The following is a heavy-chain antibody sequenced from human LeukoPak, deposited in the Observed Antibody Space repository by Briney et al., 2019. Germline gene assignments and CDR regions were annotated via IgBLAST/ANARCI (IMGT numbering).Heavy chain of an antibody. J-gene: IGHJ5*02. D-gene: IGHD2-15*01. Sequence: ASVKVSCKASGGTFSSYAISWVRQAPGQGLEWMGGIIPIFGTANYAQKFQGRVTITADKPTSTAYMELSSLRSEDTAVYYCAREWTGVAATSWFDPWGQGTLVTVSS. V-gene: IGHV1-69*06. CDR3: AREWTGVAATSWFDP. CDR1: GGTFSSYA. CDR2: IIPIFGTA.